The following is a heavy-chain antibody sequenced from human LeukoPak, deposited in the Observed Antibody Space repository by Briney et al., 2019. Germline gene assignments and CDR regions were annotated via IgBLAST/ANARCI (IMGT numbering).Heavy chain of an antibody. V-gene: IGHV4-31*03. Sequence: PSETLSLTCTVSGGSISSDEYYWSWIRQHPGKGLEWIGYIHYSGSTYYNPSLKSRLTRSVDTSKNQFSLKLSSVTAADTAVYYCARQRSYNWYFGLWGRGTLVTVSS. J-gene: IGHJ2*01. D-gene: IGHD3-10*01. CDR2: IHYSGST. CDR3: ARQRSYNWYFGL. CDR1: GGSISSDEYY.